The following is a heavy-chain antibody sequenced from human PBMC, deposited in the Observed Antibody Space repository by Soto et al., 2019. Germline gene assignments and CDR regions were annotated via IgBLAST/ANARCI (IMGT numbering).Heavy chain of an antibody. D-gene: IGHD3-3*01. CDR2: IWYDGSNK. CDR1: GFTFSSYG. CDR3: ARPTSGYDFWFGGMDV. J-gene: IGHJ6*02. V-gene: IGHV3-33*01. Sequence: QVQLVEFGGGVVQPGRSLRLSCAASGFTFSSYGMHWVRQAPGKGLEWVAVIWYDGSNKYYADSVKGRFTISRDNSKNTLYLQMNSLRAEDTAVYYCARPTSGYDFWFGGMDVWGQGTTVTVSS.